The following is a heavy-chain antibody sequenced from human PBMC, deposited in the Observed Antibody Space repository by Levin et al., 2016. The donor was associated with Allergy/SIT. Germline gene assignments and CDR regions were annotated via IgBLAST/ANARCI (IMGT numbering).Heavy chain of an antibody. J-gene: IGHJ4*02. Sequence: WIRQPPGKGLEWIGEINHSGSTNYNPSLKSRVTISVDTSKNQFSLKLSSVTAADTAVYYCARGNLHHYYDSSGYQGYWGQGTLVTVSS. V-gene: IGHV4-34*01. CDR3: ARGNLHHYYDSSGYQGY. CDR2: INHSGST. D-gene: IGHD3-22*01.